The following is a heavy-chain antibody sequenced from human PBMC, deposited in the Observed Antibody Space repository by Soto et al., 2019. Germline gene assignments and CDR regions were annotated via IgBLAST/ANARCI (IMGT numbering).Heavy chain of an antibody. V-gene: IGHV3-21*01. CDR3: ARDMGKGLMTTAQFGY. Sequence: GGSLRLSCAASGFTFSSYSMNWVRQAPGKGLEWVSSISSSSSYIYYADSVKGRFTISRDNAKNSLYLQMNSLRAEDTAVYYCARDMGKGLMTTAQFGYWGQGTLVTVSS. J-gene: IGHJ4*02. CDR2: ISSSSSYI. D-gene: IGHD4-17*01. CDR1: GFTFSSYS.